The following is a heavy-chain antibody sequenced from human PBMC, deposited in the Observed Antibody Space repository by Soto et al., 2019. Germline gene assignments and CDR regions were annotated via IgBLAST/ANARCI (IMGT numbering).Heavy chain of an antibody. J-gene: IGHJ3*02. Sequence: QVQLVESGGGVVQPGRSLRLSCAASGFTFSSYGMHWVRQAPGKGLEWVAVIWYDGSNKYYADSVKGRFTISRDNSKNTLYLQMNSLRAVDTAVYYCARYGDYFAFDIWGQGTMVTVSS. D-gene: IGHD4-17*01. CDR1: GFTFSSYG. CDR2: IWYDGSNK. V-gene: IGHV3-33*01. CDR3: ARYGDYFAFDI.